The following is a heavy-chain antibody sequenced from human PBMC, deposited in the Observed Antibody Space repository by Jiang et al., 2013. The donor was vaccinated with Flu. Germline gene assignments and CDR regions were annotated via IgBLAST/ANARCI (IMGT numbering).Heavy chain of an antibody. CDR2: IDPSDSYT. Sequence: GAEVKKPGESLRISCKGSGYSFTSYWISWVRQMPGKGLEWMGRIDPSDSYTNYSPSFQGHVTISADKSISTAYLQWSSLKASDTAMYYCARGGYCSGGSCPNYYYYGMDVWGKGTTVTVSS. V-gene: IGHV5-10-1*01. CDR1: GYSFTSYW. CDR3: ARGGYCSGGSCPNYYYYGMDV. D-gene: IGHD2-15*01. J-gene: IGHJ6*04.